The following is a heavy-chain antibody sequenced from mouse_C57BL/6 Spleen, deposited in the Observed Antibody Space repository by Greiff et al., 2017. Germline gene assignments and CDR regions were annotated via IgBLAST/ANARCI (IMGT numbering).Heavy chain of an antibody. V-gene: IGHV1-80*01. CDR1: GYAFSSYW. Sequence: VQLQQSGAELVKPGASVKISCKASGYAFSSYWMNWVKQRPGKGLEWIGQIYPGDGDTNYNGKFKGKATLTADKSSSTAYMQLSSLTSEDSAVYFCARKVAPDCYFDYWGQGTTLTVSS. CDR2: IYPGDGDT. J-gene: IGHJ2*01. CDR3: ARKVAPDCYFDY. D-gene: IGHD1-1*02.